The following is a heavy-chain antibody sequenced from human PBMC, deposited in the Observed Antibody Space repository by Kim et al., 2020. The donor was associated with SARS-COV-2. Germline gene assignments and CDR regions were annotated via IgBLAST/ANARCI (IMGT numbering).Heavy chain of an antibody. D-gene: IGHD3-22*01. CDR3: ARDGGWPYYYDSSGSLYGMDV. CDR1: GYTFTSYG. J-gene: IGHJ6*02. V-gene: IGHV1-18*04. Sequence: ASVKVSCKASGYTFTSYGISWVRQAPGQGLEWMGWISAYNGNTNYAQKLQGRVTMTTDTSTSTAYMELRSLRSDDTAVYYCARDGGWPYYYDSSGSLYGMDVWGQGTTVTVSS. CDR2: ISAYNGNT.